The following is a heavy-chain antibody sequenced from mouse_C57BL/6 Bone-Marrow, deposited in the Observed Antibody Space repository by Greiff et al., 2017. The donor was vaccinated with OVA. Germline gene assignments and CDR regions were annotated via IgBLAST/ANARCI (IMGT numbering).Heavy chain of an antibody. CDR1: GFTFSDYY. CDR3: ARHGSIYYPMDY. Sequence: EVHLVESGGGLVQPGGSLKLSCAASGFTFSDYYMYWVRQTPEKRLEWVAYISNGGGCTYYPDTVKGRFTISRDNAKNTLYLQMSRLKSEDTAMYYCARHGSIYYPMDYWGQGTSVTVSS. V-gene: IGHV5-12*01. CDR2: ISNGGGCT. J-gene: IGHJ4*01. D-gene: IGHD2-10*02.